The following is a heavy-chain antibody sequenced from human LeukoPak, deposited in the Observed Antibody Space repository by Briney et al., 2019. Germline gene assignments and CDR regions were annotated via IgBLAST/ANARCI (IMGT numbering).Heavy chain of an antibody. D-gene: IGHD6-19*01. CDR2: ISYDGSNK. V-gene: IGHV3-30*03. J-gene: IGHJ1*01. Sequence: GRSLRLSCAASGFTFSSYGMHWVRQAPGKGLEWVAVISYDGSNKYYADSVKGRFTVSRDNSKNTLYLQMNSLRAEDTAVYYCARDSGAVAAPGYFQHWGQGTLVTVSS. CDR3: ARDSGAVAAPGYFQH. CDR1: GFTFSSYG.